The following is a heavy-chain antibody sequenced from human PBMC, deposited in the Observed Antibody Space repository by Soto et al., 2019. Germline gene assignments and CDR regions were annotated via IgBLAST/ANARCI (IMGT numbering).Heavy chain of an antibody. CDR2: ISYDGSNK. CDR1: GFTFSSYA. J-gene: IGHJ6*02. Sequence: GGSLRLSCAASGFTFSSYAMHWVRQAPGKGLEWVAVISYDGSNKYYADSVKGRFTISRDNSKNTLYLQMNSLRAEDTARYYCARPLVTIFGVVIRWYYYYYGMDVWGQGTTVTVSS. V-gene: IGHV3-30-3*01. D-gene: IGHD3-3*01. CDR3: ARPLVTIFGVVIRWYYYYYGMDV.